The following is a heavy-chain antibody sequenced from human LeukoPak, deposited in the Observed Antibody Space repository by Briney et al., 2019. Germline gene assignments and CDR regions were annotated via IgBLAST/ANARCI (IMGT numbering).Heavy chain of an antibody. CDR3: TRDDHPYYFDY. J-gene: IGHJ4*02. CDR1: GFTFSSYW. V-gene: IGHV3-74*01. Sequence: GGSLRLSCAASGFTFSSYWMHWVRQAPGKGLVWFSRINSDGSSTSYADSVKGRFTISRDNAKNTLYLQMNSLRAEDTAVYYCTRDDHPYYFDYWGQGTLVTVSS. CDR2: INSDGSST.